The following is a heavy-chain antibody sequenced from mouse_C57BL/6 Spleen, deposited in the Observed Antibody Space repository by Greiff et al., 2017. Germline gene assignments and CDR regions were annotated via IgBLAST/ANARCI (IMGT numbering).Heavy chain of an antibody. CDR2: IWRGGST. CDR3: AKNYYGSSLGFAY. Sequence: VQLQESGPGLVQPSQSLSITCTVSGFSLTSYGVHWVRQSPGKGLEWLGVIWRGGSTDYNAAFMSRLSITKDNSKSQVFFKMSSLQADDTAIYYCAKNYYGSSLGFAYWGQGTLVTVSA. V-gene: IGHV2-5*01. J-gene: IGHJ3*01. D-gene: IGHD1-1*01. CDR1: GFSLTSYG.